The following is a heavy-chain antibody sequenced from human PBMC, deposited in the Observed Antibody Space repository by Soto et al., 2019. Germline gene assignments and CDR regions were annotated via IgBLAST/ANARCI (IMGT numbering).Heavy chain of an antibody. J-gene: IGHJ3*02. CDR2: ISYDGSNK. CDR3: ARVPDTAMVRDAFDI. Sequence: QVQLVEAGGGVVQPGRSLRLSCAASGFTFSSYAMHWVRQAPGTGLAGVAVISYDGSNKYYADSVKGRFTLSRDNSKNTLDLQMNSLSAEDTAVYYCARVPDTAMVRDAFDIWGQGTMVTVSS. CDR1: GFTFSSYA. V-gene: IGHV3-30-3*01. D-gene: IGHD5-18*01.